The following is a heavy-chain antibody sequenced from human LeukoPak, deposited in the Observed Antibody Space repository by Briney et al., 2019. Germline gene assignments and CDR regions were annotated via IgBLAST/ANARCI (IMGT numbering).Heavy chain of an antibody. Sequence: GGSLRLSCVASGFTFTSFAMSWVRQPPGKGLEWVSAISGSGGTTYYADSVKGRFTISRDTSKSTLHLQMDSLRAEDTVVYYCAKDLRELSLYYYFDYWGQGTLVTVSS. J-gene: IGHJ4*02. V-gene: IGHV3-23*01. CDR1: GFTFTSFA. CDR3: AKDLRELSLYYYFDY. D-gene: IGHD3-16*02. CDR2: ISGSGGTT.